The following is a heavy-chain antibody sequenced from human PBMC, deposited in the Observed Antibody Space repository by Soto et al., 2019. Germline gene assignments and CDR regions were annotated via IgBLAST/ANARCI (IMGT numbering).Heavy chain of an antibody. CDR1: GFTFSSYG. CDR3: ARGHIVLMVYAVLGY. V-gene: IGHV3-30*03. J-gene: IGHJ4*02. CDR2: ISYDGSNK. Sequence: GGSLRLSCAASGFTFSSYGMHWVRQAPGKGLEWVAVISYDGSNKYYADSVKGRFTISRDNSKNTLYLQMNSLRAEDTAVYYCARGHIVLMVYAVLGYWGQGTLVTVSS. D-gene: IGHD2-8*01.